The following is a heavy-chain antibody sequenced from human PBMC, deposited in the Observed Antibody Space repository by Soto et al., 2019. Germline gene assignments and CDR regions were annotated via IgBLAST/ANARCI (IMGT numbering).Heavy chain of an antibody. CDR2: IYYSGST. Sequence: QVQLQESGPGLVKPSETLSLTCTVSGGSISSYYWSWIRQPPGKGLEWIGYIYYSGSTNYNPSLKSRVTLSVDTSKNQFSLKLSSVTAADTAVYYCARVSGGSSTPGVDYWGQGTLVTVSS. D-gene: IGHD2-15*01. CDR1: GGSISSYY. CDR3: ARVSGGSSTPGVDY. V-gene: IGHV4-59*01. J-gene: IGHJ4*02.